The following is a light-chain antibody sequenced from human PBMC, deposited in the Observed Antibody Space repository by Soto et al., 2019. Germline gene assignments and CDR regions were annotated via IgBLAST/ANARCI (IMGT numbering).Light chain of an antibody. V-gene: IGLV2-14*01. Sequence: QLVLNQPASVSGSPGQSITISCTGTSSDVGGYNYVSWYQQHPGKAPKLMIYDVSNRPSGVSNRFSGSKSGNTASLTISGLQAEDEADYYCSSYTSSSLGVFGGGTKLTVL. CDR2: DVS. CDR1: SSDVGGYNY. CDR3: SSYTSSSLGV. J-gene: IGLJ2*01.